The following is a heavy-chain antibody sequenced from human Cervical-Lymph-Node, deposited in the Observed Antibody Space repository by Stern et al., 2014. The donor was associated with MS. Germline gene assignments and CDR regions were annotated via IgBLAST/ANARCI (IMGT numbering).Heavy chain of an antibody. CDR2: ISTSSTYT. CDR1: GFTFSDYY. J-gene: IGHJ5*02. CDR3: ARDGPTVAATPTDWFDP. V-gene: IGHV3-11*06. D-gene: IGHD2-15*01. Sequence: VQLVESGGGLVKPGGSLRLSCAASGFTFSDYYMSWIRQAPGKGLEWVSYISTSSTYTDYADSVKGRFTISRDNAKNSLYLQMSSLRAEDTALYYCARDGPTVAATPTDWFDPWGQGTLVTVSS.